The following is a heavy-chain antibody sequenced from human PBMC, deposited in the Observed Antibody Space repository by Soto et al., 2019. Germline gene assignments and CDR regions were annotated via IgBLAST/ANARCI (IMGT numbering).Heavy chain of an antibody. V-gene: IGHV4-59*08. CDR3: ARPFGKNWYFDL. Sequence: QVQLQESGPGLVKPSETLSLTCTVSGGSISSYYWSWIRQPPGKGLEWIGYIYYSGSTNYHPSLKSRVTISVDTSKNQFSLKLSSVTAADTAVYYCARPFGKNWYFDLWGRGTLVTVSS. J-gene: IGHJ2*01. CDR2: IYYSGST. CDR1: GGSISSYY. D-gene: IGHD3-10*01.